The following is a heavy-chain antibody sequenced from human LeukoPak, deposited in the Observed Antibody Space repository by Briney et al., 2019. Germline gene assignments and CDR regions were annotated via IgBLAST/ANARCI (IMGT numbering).Heavy chain of an antibody. J-gene: IGHJ4*02. CDR3: AREDSSSWGPFDY. D-gene: IGHD6-6*01. CDR1: GGSISSYY. CDR2: IYTSGST. Sequence: SETLSLTCTISGGSISSYYWSWIRQPAGKGLEWIGRIYTSGSTDYNPSLKSRITMSIDTSKNHFSLKLSSVTAADTGVYFCAREDSSSWGPFDYWGQGTLVTVSS. V-gene: IGHV4-4*07.